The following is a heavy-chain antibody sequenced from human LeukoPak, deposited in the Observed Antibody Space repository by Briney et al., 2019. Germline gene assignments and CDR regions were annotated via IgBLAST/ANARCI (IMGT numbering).Heavy chain of an antibody. CDR2: IWYDGSNK. Sequence: GGSLRLSCAASGFTFSSYGMHWVRQAPGKGLEWVAVIWYDGSNKYYADSVKGRFTIPRDNSKNTLYLQMNSLRAEDTAVYYCARGGPVIYYYYGMDVWGQGTTVTVSS. CDR1: GFTFSSYG. V-gene: IGHV3-33*01. D-gene: IGHD2/OR15-2a*01. CDR3: ARGGPVIYYYYGMDV. J-gene: IGHJ6*02.